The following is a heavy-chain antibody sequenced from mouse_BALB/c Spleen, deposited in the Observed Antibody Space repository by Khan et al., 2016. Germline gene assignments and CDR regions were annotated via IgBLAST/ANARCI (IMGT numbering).Heavy chain of an antibody. V-gene: IGHV9-2-1*01. J-gene: IGHJ3*01. CDR1: GYTFTDYS. CDR2: INTETGEP. Sequence: QIQLVQSGPELKKPGETVKISCKASGYTFTDYSMHWVKQAPGKGLKWMGWINTETGEPTYADDFKGRFALSLETSASTAYLQINNLKNEDTATYFCARGGNYGWFAYWGQGALVTVSA. CDR3: ARGGNYGWFAY. D-gene: IGHD2-1*01.